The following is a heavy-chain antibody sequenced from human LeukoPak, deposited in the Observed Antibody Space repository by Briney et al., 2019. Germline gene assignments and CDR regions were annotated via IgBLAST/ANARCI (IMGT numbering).Heavy chain of an antibody. CDR2: ITLYNGNT. CDR1: GYTFTYCS. V-gene: IGHV1-68*01. CDR3: ARYGDTAMGRGY. D-gene: IGHD5-18*01. Sequence: GASVKVSCKASGYTFTYCSLLWLQQAPGQGLERMRWITLYNGNTNYAKKFQGRVTITRDMSLRTAYIELSSLRSEDSAVYYWARYGDTAMGRGYWGQGTLVTVSS. J-gene: IGHJ4*02.